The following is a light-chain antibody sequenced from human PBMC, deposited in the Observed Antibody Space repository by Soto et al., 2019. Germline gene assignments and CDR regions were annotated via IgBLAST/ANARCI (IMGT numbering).Light chain of an antibody. CDR3: QSYDTSLSGFYV. V-gene: IGLV1-40*01. Sequence: QSMLTQPPSVSGAPGQRVSISCTGSSSNIGAGYNVHWYQQLPGTAPKLLIYDNNNRPSGVPDRFSGSKSGTSASLAITGLQAEDEADYYCQSYDTSLSGFYVFGTGPKVTVL. CDR2: DNN. J-gene: IGLJ1*01. CDR1: SSNIGAGYN.